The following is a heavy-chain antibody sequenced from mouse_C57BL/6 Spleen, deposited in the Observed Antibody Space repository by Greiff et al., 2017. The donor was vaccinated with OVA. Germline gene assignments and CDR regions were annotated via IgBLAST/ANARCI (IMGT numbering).Heavy chain of an antibody. Sequence: VQLQQSGPVLVKPGPSVKISCKASGFTFTDYYMHWVKQSHGKSVEWIGLVYPYNGGTSYNQKFKGKATLTVDTSSSTAYMELNSLTSEDSAVYYGARGGTAAQATASYAMDDWGQGTSVTVSS. J-gene: IGHJ4*01. CDR3: ARGGTAAQATASYAMDD. CDR2: VYPYNGGT. V-gene: IGHV1-36*01. CDR1: GFTFTDYY. D-gene: IGHD3-2*02.